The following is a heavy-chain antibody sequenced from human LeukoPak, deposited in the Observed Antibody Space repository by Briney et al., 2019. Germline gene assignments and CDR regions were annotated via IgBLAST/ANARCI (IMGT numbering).Heavy chain of an antibody. CDR1: GASIISYY. Sequence: SEPLSLTCTVSGASIISYYWSWIRQPPGKGLEWIGYIYYNGRTNYNPSLKSRVTISVDTSKKQFSLNLSSVTAADTAVYFCASHDYGDLGAYFHHWGQGTLVTVSS. D-gene: IGHD4-17*01. CDR3: ASHDYGDLGAYFHH. V-gene: IGHV4-59*01. J-gene: IGHJ1*01. CDR2: IYYNGRT.